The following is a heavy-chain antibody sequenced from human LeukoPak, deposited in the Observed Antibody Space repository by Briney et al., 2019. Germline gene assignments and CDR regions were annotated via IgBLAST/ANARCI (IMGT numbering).Heavy chain of an antibody. CDR2: IRGSVGST. Sequence: PGGSLTLSCPACGFTFSRCAWSWLRQAAGKVLEGVAGIRGSVGSTYYAVSVKGRFTISRDNSKNTLYLQMNSLRAEDTAVYYCAKEPPPRSFKDAFDIWGQGTMVTVSS. V-gene: IGHV3-23*01. J-gene: IGHJ3*02. CDR3: AKEPPPRSFKDAFDI. CDR1: GFTFSRCA. D-gene: IGHD2/OR15-2a*01.